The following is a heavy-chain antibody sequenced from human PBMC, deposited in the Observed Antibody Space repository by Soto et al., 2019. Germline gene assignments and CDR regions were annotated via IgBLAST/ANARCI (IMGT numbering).Heavy chain of an antibody. V-gene: IGHV1-3*01. CDR2: INADNGNT. D-gene: IGHD2-21*02. J-gene: IGHJ4*02. CDR1: GYTSTKYG. CDR3: ASVADRSTAP. Sequence: QVHLVQSGAEVKKPGASVKVPCKASGYTSTKYGIHWVRQAPGQRLEWMGWINADNGNTQYSQKFQGRVTITRDTSANMAYMELSSLTSEDTSVYYCASVADRSTAPWGQGTLVTVSS.